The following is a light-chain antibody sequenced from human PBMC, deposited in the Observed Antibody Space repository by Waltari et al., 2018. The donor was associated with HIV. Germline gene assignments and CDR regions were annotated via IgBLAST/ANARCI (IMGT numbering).Light chain of an antibody. Sequence: DIQMTQSPFTLSASVGDRVTITCLASQNINSWLAWYQQKPWKAPKLLIYKASILESGVPSRFSGYKSGTEFTLTISSLHPDEFATYYCQHYQTYPWTFGQGTKVEIK. CDR2: KAS. J-gene: IGKJ1*01. CDR3: QHYQTYPWT. CDR1: QNINSW. V-gene: IGKV1-5*03.